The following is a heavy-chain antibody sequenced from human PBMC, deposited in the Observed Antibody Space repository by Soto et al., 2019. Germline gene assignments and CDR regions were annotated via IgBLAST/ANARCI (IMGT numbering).Heavy chain of an antibody. J-gene: IGHJ4*02. CDR2: ISYDGNNK. CDR1: GFTFSTYA. CDR3: AKGHSSGYYFDH. V-gene: IGHV3-30*18. D-gene: IGHD6-19*01. Sequence: QVQLVESGGGVVQPGRSLRLSCAASGFTFSTYAMHWVRQAPGQGLEWVAVISYDGNNKYYADSVKGRFTISRDNSKNTLYLQMDSLIPEDTAVYYCAKGHSSGYYFDHWGQGTLVTVSS.